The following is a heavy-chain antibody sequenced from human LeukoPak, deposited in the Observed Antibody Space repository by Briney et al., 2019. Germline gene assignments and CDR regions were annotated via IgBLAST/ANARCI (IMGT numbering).Heavy chain of an antibody. J-gene: IGHJ4*02. Sequence: GGSLRLSCAASGFTFSSYSMNWVRQAPGKGLEWVSSISSSSSYIYYADSVKGRFTISRDNAKNSLYLQMNSLRAEDTAVYYCARAALASSRGWESGYDYFFDYWGQGTLVTVSS. CDR3: ARAALASSRGWESGYDYFFDY. CDR2: ISSSSSYI. D-gene: IGHD5-12*01. CDR1: GFTFSSYS. V-gene: IGHV3-21*01.